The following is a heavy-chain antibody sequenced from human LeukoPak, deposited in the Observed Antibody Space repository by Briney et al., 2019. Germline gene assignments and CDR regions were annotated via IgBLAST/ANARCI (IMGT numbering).Heavy chain of an antibody. J-gene: IGHJ4*02. CDR3: ARSMTAAGSFYFDY. CDR2: IYYSGST. D-gene: IGHD6-13*01. CDR1: GGSISSYY. Sequence: PSETLSLTCTVSGGSISSYYWSWIRQPPGKGLEWIGYIYYSGSTNYNPSLKSRVTISVDTSKNQFSLKLKSVTAADTAVYYCARSMTAAGSFYFDYWGQGTLVTVSS. V-gene: IGHV4-59*01.